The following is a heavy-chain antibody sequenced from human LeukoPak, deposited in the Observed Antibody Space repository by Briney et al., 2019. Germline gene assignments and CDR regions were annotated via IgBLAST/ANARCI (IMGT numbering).Heavy chain of an antibody. V-gene: IGHV1-69*06. CDR1: GGTFSSYA. J-gene: IGHJ6*03. CDR2: IIPIFGTA. CDR3: ARAVTAQGNYYYYMDV. D-gene: IGHD2-21*02. Sequence: SVKVSCKASGGTFSSYAISWVRQAPGQGLERMGGIIPIFGTANYAQKFQGRVTITADKSTSTAYMELSSLRSEDTAVYYCARAVTAQGNYYYYMDVWGKGTTVTVSS.